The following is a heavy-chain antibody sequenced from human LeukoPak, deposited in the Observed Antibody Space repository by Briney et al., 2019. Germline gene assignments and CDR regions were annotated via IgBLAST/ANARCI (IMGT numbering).Heavy chain of an antibody. CDR3: ASGSIAVAGIFDY. Sequence: SGTLSRTCAVSGGSINNNDWWDWWSWVRQPPGKGLEWIGEIFHSGSSNYNPSLKSRVTISVDKSKNQFSLKLSSVTAADTAVYYCASGSIAVAGIFDYWGQGILVTLSS. D-gene: IGHD6-19*01. V-gene: IGHV4-4*02. CDR1: GGSINNNDWWDW. J-gene: IGHJ4*02. CDR2: IFHSGSS.